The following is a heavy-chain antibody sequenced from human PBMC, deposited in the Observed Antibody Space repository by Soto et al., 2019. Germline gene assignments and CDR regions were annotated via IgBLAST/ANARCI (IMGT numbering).Heavy chain of an antibody. Sequence: ASVKVSCKASGYTFTSYGISWVRQAPGQGLEWMGWISAYNGNTNYAQKLQCRVTMTTDTSTSTAYMELRSLRSDDTAVYYCARDSNDILSYCYGQYCYAYSAQRTLVTVSS. CDR1: GYTFTSYG. D-gene: IGHD3-9*01. CDR2: ISAYNGNT. CDR3: ARDSNDILSYCYGQYCYAY. V-gene: IGHV1-18*01. J-gene: IGHJ4*02.